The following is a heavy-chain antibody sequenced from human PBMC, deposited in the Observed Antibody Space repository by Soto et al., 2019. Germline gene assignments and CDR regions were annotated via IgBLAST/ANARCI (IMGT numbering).Heavy chain of an antibody. J-gene: IGHJ4*02. CDR3: ARALLGFSYGYGGYFDP. CDR2: ISYRGST. Sequence: SETLSLTCNVSGGSFHGYSWSWFRQTSGKGLEWIGDISYRGSTSYSPSLKSRLLISLDTSTNQFSLKVASVTPADTAVYYCARALLGFSYGYGGYFDPWGPGTLVTVSA. V-gene: IGHV4-34*01. CDR1: GGSFHGYS. D-gene: IGHD3-16*01.